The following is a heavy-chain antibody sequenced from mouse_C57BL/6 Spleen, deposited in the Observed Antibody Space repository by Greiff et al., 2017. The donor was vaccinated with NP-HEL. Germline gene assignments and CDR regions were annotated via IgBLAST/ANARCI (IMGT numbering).Heavy chain of an antibody. CDR2: IRLKSDNYAT. J-gene: IGHJ1*03. CDR3: PEGLSFDV. V-gene: IGHV6-3*01. CDR1: GFTFSNYW. Sequence: EVKVVESGGGLVQPGGSMKLSCVASGFTFSNYWMNWVRQSPEQGLEWVAQIRLKSDNYATHYAESVKGRFTISRDDSKSSVYLQMNNLRAKDTGICYCPEGLSFDVWGTGTTVTVSS. D-gene: IGHD2-4*01.